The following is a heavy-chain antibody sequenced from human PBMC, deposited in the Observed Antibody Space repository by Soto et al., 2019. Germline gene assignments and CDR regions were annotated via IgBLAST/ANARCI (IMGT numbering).Heavy chain of an antibody. J-gene: IGHJ4*02. Sequence: GGSLRLSCEASGFTFSGFDMHWVRQPTGQGLEWVSSIGTAGDTYYAVSVKGRFTITRDNAKNSLSLQMNSLRAGDMAVYFCAKSQEIGTHFFDSWGQGTQITVSS. CDR1: GFTFSGFD. CDR2: IGTAGDT. V-gene: IGHV3-13*01. D-gene: IGHD6-13*01. CDR3: AKSQEIGTHFFDS.